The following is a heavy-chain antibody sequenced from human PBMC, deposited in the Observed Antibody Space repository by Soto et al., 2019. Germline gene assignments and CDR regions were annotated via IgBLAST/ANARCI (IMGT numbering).Heavy chain of an antibody. V-gene: IGHV3-9*01. J-gene: IGHJ4*02. CDR3: AKDSDSTAPYHFDS. CDR2: ISWNTGII. Sequence: EVQLVQSGGGLVQPGRSLRLSCAGSGFSFDDYALHWVRQAPGKGLEWLSGISWNTGIIGYADSVRGRFTISRDNAKNSLFLQMKSLRPDDTAFYYCAKDSDSTAPYHFDSWGQGVLVTVSS. CDR1: GFSFDDYA.